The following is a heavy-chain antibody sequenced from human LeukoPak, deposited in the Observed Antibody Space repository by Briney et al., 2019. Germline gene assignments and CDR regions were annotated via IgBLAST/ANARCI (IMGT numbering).Heavy chain of an antibody. J-gene: IGHJ6*02. D-gene: IGHD6-13*01. CDR2: IWSDGSSK. CDR3: ARGQPPSYYDMDV. Sequence: GGSLRLSCAAPGFTFSSYGMHWVRQAPGKGLEWVAVIWSDGSSKHYADSVKGRFTISRDNSKNTLYLQMNSLRAEDTAPYYCARGQPPSYYDMDVWGQGTTVTVSS. V-gene: IGHV3-33*01. CDR1: GFTFSSYG.